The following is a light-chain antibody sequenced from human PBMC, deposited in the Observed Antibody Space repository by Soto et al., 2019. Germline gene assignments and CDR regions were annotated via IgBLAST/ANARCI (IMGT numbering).Light chain of an antibody. V-gene: IGKV3-20*01. CDR2: GAS. CDR3: LQYGGSPQT. J-gene: IGKJ2*01. Sequence: EIVLTQSPGTLSLSPGERATLSCRASQTVSSNYLAWYQQKPGQAPRLLIYGASTRATGIPDRFSGGGSGTDFALTISRLEPEDFAVYYCLQYGGSPQTFGQGTRLEIK. CDR1: QTVSSNY.